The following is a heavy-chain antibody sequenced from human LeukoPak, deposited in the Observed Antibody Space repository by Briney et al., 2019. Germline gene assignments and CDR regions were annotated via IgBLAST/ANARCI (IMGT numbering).Heavy chain of an antibody. CDR2: IIPIFGTA. CDR1: GCTFSSHA. J-gene: IGHJ4*01. D-gene: IGHD4-23*01. V-gene: IGHV1-69*13. Sequence: ASLKVSCKASGCTFSSHAISWVRQAPGQGLEWMGGIIPIFGTANYAQKFQGRVTITAVESMSTAYMELSSLRSEDTAVYYCARGWLAETTVVTPYNYWGQGTLVTVSS. CDR3: ARGWLAETTVVTPYNY.